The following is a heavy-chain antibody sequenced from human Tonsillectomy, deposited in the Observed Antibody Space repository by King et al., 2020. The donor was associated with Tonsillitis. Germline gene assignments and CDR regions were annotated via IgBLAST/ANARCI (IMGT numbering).Heavy chain of an antibody. CDR3: ARDCSTTSCSAGHAFDI. J-gene: IGHJ3*02. CDR1: GFTFSSYS. V-gene: IGHV3-48*02. CDR2: ISSSSSAI. Sequence: VQLVESGGGLVQPGGSLRLSCAASGFTFSSYSMNWVRQAPGKGLEWVSYISSSSSAIYYADSMKGRFTISRDNAKNSLYLQMNSLRDEDTAVYYCARDCSTTSCSAGHAFDIWGQGTMVTVSS. D-gene: IGHD2-2*01.